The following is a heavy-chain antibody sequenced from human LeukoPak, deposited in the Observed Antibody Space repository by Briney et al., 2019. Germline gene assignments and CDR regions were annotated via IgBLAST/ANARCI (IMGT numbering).Heavy chain of an antibody. CDR2: ISSSGSII. V-gene: IGHV3-48*03. CDR1: GFAFSDYE. CDR3: ARTMWGFDY. J-gene: IGHJ4*02. D-gene: IGHD7-27*01. Sequence: GGSLRLSWASSGFAFSDYEMNWVRQAPGKGLEWVSYISSSGSIIYYADSVKGRFTISRDNAKRSLFLQMNSLRVEDTAVYYCARTMWGFDYWGQGTLVTVSS.